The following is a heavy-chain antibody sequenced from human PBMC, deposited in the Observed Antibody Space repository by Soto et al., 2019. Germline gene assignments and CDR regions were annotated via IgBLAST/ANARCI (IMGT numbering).Heavy chain of an antibody. J-gene: IGHJ4*02. CDR1: GYTFTGYY. CDR3: ARGGYYYDSSGYYRDYFDY. Sequence: GASVKVSCKASGYTFTGYYMHWVRQAPGQGLEWMGWINPNSGGTNYAQKFQGRVTMTRDTSISTAYMELSRLRSDDTAVYYCARGGYYYDSSGYYRDYFDYWGQGTLVTVSS. CDR2: INPNSGGT. D-gene: IGHD3-22*01. V-gene: IGHV1-2*02.